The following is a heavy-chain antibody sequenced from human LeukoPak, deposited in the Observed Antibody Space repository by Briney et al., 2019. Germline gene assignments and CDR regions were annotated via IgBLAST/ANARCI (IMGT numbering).Heavy chain of an antibody. Sequence: SETLSLTCTVSGGSISSSSYYWGWIRQPPGKGLEWIGSIYYSGSTYYNPSPKSRVTISADTSKNQFSLKLSSVTAADTAVYFCARASIIVLAGSSTRGGDFAYWGQGTLVIVSS. V-gene: IGHV4-39*07. J-gene: IGHJ4*02. CDR1: GGSISSSSYY. D-gene: IGHD2-8*01. CDR3: ARASIIVLAGSSTRGGDFAY. CDR2: IYYSGST.